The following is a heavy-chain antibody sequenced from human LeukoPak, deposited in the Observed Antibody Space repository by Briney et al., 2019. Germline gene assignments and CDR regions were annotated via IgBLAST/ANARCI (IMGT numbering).Heavy chain of an antibody. CDR3: ARAGNTRFDY. CDR2: ISGSDGST. CDR1: GFTFSNYA. J-gene: IGHJ4*02. Sequence: GGSLRLSCAASGFTFSNYAMSWVRQAPGKGLEWVSGISGSDGSTYCADSVKGRFTISRDNSKNTLYLQMNSLRAEDTAVYYCARAGNTRFDYWGQGTLVTVSS. V-gene: IGHV3-23*01. D-gene: IGHD2/OR15-2a*01.